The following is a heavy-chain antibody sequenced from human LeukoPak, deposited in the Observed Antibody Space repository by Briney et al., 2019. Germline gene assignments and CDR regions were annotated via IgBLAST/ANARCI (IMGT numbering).Heavy chain of an antibody. D-gene: IGHD6-19*01. V-gene: IGHV4-34*01. CDR1: GGSFSGYY. CDR2: INHSGST. CDR3: AKGYSSHYYGMDV. J-gene: IGHJ6*02. Sequence: SETLSLTRAVYGGSFSGYYWSWIRQPPGKGLEWIGEINHSGSTNYNPSLKSRVTISVDTSKNQFSLKLSSVTAADTAVYYCAKGYSSHYYGMDVWGQGTTVTVSS.